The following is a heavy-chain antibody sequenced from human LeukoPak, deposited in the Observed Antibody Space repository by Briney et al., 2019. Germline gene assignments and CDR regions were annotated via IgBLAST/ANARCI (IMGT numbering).Heavy chain of an antibody. D-gene: IGHD5-12*01. V-gene: IGHV4-4*07. J-gene: IGHJ4*02. Sequence: QVQLQESGPGLVKPSETLSLTCTVSGSSITGYFWTWIRQHAGRVLVGSGRVSDTGRAYYNPSLERRVTISLDTSNNRFSLKVTSVTAADTAVYYCARGTDMTPISGYYSFVYWGQGTLVSVSS. CDR1: GSSITGYF. CDR2: VSDTGRA. CDR3: ARGTDMTPISGYYSFVY.